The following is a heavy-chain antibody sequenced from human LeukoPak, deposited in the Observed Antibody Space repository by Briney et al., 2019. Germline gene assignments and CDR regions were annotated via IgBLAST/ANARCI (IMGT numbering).Heavy chain of an antibody. D-gene: IGHD3-22*01. CDR3: ARYYYDSSDYYCLFDY. CDR2: INHSGRT. CDR1: GVSFSGHY. J-gene: IGHJ4*02. Sequence: PSETLSLTCAVYGVSFSGHYWSWIRQPPGKGLEWIGEINHSGRTNYSPSLKSRVTISVDTSKNQFSLKLSSVTAADTAVYYCARYYYDSSDYYCLFDYWGQGTLVTVSS. V-gene: IGHV4-34*01.